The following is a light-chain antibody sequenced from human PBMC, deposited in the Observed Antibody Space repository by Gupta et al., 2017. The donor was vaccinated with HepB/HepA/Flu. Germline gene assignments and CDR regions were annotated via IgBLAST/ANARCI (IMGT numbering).Light chain of an antibody. Sequence: VLTQVPSYSVAPGGTVTLTCGLTSGSVPTNYAPSLYQQTPGQPPRTLIYNPHTRSTGVPDRCSGSILGNKAALTITGAQADDESDYYCVLYMGSGIWVFGGGTNLTVL. V-gene: IGLV8-61*01. CDR1: SGSVPTNYA. CDR3: VLYMGSGIWV. J-gene: IGLJ3*02. CDR2: NPH.